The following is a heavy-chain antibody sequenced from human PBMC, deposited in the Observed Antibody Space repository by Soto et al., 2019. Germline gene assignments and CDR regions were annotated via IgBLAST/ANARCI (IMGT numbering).Heavy chain of an antibody. CDR1: GGSISSYY. Sequence: QVQLQESGPGLVKPSETLSLTCIVSGGSISSYYWSWIRQPPGKGLEWIGYFYYSGNTNYNPSLHSRGTRSVDTTKNQFSQKLSCVTAADTAVYYCARGGYSCGWFWVFDYWGQGTLVTVSS. J-gene: IGHJ4*02. D-gene: IGHD6-19*01. CDR3: ARGGYSCGWFWVFDY. CDR2: FYYSGNT. V-gene: IGHV4-59*01.